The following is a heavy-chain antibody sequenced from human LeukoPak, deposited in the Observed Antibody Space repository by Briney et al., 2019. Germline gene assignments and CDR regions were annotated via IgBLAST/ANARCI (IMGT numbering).Heavy chain of an antibody. CDR3: ARGGILTGYYPLDY. J-gene: IGHJ4*02. CDR1: GGSFSGYY. D-gene: IGHD3-9*01. Sequence: SETLSLTCAVYGGSFSGYYWSWIRQPPGKGLEWIGEINHSGSTNYNPSLKSRVTISVDTSKNQFSLKLSSVAAADTAVYYCARGGILTGYYPLDYCGQGTLVTVSS. CDR2: INHSGST. V-gene: IGHV4-34*01.